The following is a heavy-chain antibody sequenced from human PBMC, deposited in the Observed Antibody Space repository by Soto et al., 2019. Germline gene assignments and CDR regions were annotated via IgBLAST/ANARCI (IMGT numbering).Heavy chain of an antibody. CDR1: GYNFISHH. CDR3: ARSPSGSYYYNIEQSPPS. CDR2: INPIDGSA. Sequence: QVQLVQSGAEVTRPGASVRLSCKTSGYNFISHHIHWVRQAPGQGLEWMGVINPIDGSATHAQKLQGRGTKTRDKATITVYVEPRSLSPDDTAVYYCARSPSGSYYYNIEQSPPSWGQGTLGTDSS. V-gene: IGHV1-46*01. D-gene: IGHD3-22*01. J-gene: IGHJ5*02.